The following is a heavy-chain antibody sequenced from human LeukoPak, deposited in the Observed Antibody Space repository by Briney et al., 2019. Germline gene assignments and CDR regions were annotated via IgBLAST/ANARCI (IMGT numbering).Heavy chain of an antibody. CDR3: AKVTLTATIDY. CDR2: ISGSTGST. D-gene: IGHD4-17*01. J-gene: IGHJ4*02. V-gene: IGHV3-23*01. CDR1: GFSFSSFA. Sequence: GGSLRLSCAASGFSFSSFAMSWGRQAPGKGLEWVSAISGSTGSTYYADSVRGRFTISRDNSKNTLFLQMNSLRAEDTAVYFCAKVTLTATIDYWGQGTLVTVSS.